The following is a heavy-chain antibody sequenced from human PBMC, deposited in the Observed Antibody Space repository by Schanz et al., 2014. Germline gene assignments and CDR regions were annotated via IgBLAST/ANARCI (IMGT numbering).Heavy chain of an antibody. CDR1: GGSISSATYY. J-gene: IGHJ5*02. D-gene: IGHD5-12*01. CDR3: ARGGSVATIAPYTWFDP. Sequence: QVQLQESGPGLVKPSQTLSLTCTVSGGSISSATYYWSWVRQPAGKGLEWIGRIYSRGSSTYNPSRKGRVPIPEATPNNQSPRKLNAGTAADTAGYYCARGGSVATIAPYTWFDPWGQGTLVTVSS. CDR2: IYSRGSS. V-gene: IGHV4-61*02.